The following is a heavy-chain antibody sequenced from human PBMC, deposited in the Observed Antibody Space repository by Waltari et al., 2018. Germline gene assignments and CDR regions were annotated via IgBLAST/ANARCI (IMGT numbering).Heavy chain of an antibody. CDR1: GFTFSSYG. J-gene: IGHJ4*02. CDR3: ARERGYGSGSYTDY. Sequence: QVQLVESGGGVVQPGRSLRLSCAASGFTFSSYGMHWVRQAPGKGLEWVAVIWYDGSNKYYADSVKGRVTISRDNSKNTLYLQMNSLRAEDTAVYYCARERGYGSGSYTDYWGQGTLVTVSS. D-gene: IGHD3-10*01. V-gene: IGHV3-33*01. CDR2: IWYDGSNK.